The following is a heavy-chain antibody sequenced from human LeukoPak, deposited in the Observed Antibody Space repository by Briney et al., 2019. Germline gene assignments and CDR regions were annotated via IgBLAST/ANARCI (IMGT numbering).Heavy chain of an antibody. V-gene: IGHV4-31*03. J-gene: IGHJ4*02. CDR3: ARVAPDDSAFDY. D-gene: IGHD2-21*02. Sequence: SETLSLTCTVSGGSISSGGYYWSWIRQHPGKGLEWIGYIYYSGSIYYDPSLKSRATISVDTSKKQSSLMLSSVTAADTAVYYCARVAPDDSAFDYWGQGALVTVSS. CDR1: GGSISSGGYY. CDR2: IYYSGSI.